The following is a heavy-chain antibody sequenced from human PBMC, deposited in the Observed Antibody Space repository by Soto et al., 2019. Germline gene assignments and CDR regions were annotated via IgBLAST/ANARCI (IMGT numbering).Heavy chain of an antibody. CDR3: ARDSIPNSIVLMVYASLGNWFDP. J-gene: IGHJ5*02. Sequence: QVQLVESGGGLVKPGGSLRLSCAASGFTFSDYYMSWIRQAPGKGLEWVSYISSSGSTIYYADSVKGRFTISRDNAKKPLNLQMNSLRAEDTAVDYCARDSIPNSIVLMVYASLGNWFDPWGQGTLVTVSS. CDR2: ISSSGSTI. V-gene: IGHV3-11*01. D-gene: IGHD2-8*01. CDR1: GFTFSDYY.